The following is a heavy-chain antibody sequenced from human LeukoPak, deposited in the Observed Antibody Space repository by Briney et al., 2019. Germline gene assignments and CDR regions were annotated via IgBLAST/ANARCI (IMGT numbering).Heavy chain of an antibody. CDR1: GFTFSSYA. J-gene: IGHJ4*02. CDR2: ISGSGGST. Sequence: GGSLRLSCAASGFTFSSYAMSWVRQAPGKGLEWVSAISGSGGSTYYADSVKGRFTISRDNAKNSLYLQMNSLRAEDTAVYYCARDLAGEWGGLFDYWGQGTLVTVSS. D-gene: IGHD3-16*01. V-gene: IGHV3-23*01. CDR3: ARDLAGEWGGLFDY.